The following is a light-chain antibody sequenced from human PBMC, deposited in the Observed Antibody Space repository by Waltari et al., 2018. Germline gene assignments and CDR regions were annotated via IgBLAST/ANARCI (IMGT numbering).Light chain of an antibody. J-gene: IGLJ3*02. CDR1: SSNIGSHY. V-gene: IGLV1-47*01. CDR3: ATWDDRLSGPGV. CDR2: RNN. Sequence: QSVLTQPPSASGTPGQRVTISCSGSSSNIGSHYGPWYQQLPGTAPKLLISRNNQRPSGVPDRFSGSKAGTSASLAVSGLRSEDEADYYFATWDDRLSGPGVFGGGTKLTVL.